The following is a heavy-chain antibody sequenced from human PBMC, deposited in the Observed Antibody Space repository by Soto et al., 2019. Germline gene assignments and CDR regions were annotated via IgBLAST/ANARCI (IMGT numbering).Heavy chain of an antibody. V-gene: IGHV4-39*01. CDR2: IYDAGTT. CDR1: GASVGRIGFH. J-gene: IGHJ4*02. D-gene: IGHD3-10*01. Sequence: QVQLQESGPRLVKPSETLSLTSAVSGASVGRIGFHWAWTRQPPGQGLEWIGSIYDAGTTFYNPSLKSRVTISADTSKNHFSLRLTSVTAADTAVYYCARRGSGHTFDYWGQGTLVTVSS. CDR3: ARRGSGHTFDY.